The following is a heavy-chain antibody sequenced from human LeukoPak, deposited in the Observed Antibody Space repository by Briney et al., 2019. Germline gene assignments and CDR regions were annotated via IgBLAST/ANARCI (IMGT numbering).Heavy chain of an antibody. CDR2: IKKDGSEK. Sequence: PGGSLRLSCGASGFTFSSYAMHWVRQAPGKGLECVAIIKKDGSEKYHVDSVKGRFTISRDNAKNSLYLQMNSLRAEDTAVYYCGTRWAVYFWGQGTLVTVSS. V-gene: IGHV3-7*01. CDR1: GFTFSSYA. J-gene: IGHJ4*02. D-gene: IGHD3-3*01. CDR3: GTRWAVYF.